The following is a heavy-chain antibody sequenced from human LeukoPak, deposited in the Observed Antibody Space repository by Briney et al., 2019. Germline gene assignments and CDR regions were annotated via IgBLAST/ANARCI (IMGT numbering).Heavy chain of an antibody. CDR3: AREGSYFDY. V-gene: IGHV6-1*01. J-gene: IGHJ4*02. Sequence: SQTLSLTCAISGDRVSSNSAAWNWVRQSPSRGLEWLGRTYYRSDWYSDYAVSVKSRVSITPDTAKNQFSLQLNSVTPEDTAIYYCAREGSYFDYWGQGTLVTVSS. CDR2: TYYRSDWYS. CDR1: GDRVSSNSAA.